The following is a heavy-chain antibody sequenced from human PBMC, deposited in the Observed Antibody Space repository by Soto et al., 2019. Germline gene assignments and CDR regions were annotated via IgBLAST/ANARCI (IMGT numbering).Heavy chain of an antibody. CDR3: VREDMSGTYYFDA. V-gene: IGHV4-61*01. Sequence: QVHLQESGPGLLKPSETLSLTCTVTRGSVSSQTHFWTWIRQPPGKGLEWIGYKYYSGISNYNPSLQSRVTISFDTSKNQFSLRLTSVTAADTAVYFCVREDMSGTYYFDAWGQGALVTVSS. D-gene: IGHD1-26*01. CDR2: KYYSGIS. CDR1: RGSVSSQTHF. J-gene: IGHJ4*02.